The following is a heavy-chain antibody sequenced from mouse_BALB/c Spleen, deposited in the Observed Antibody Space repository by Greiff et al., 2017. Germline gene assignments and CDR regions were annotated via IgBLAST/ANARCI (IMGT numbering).Heavy chain of an antibody. CDR1: GFSLTSYG. CDR3: ARDFSPYYYGSSSHYFDY. CDR2: IWAGGST. V-gene: IGHV2-9*02. D-gene: IGHD1-1*01. Sequence: VKLVESGPGLVAPSQSLSITCTVSGFSLTSYGVHWVRQPPGKGLEWLGVIWAGGSTNYNSALMSRLSISKDNSKSQVFLKMNSLQTDDTAMYYCARDFSPYYYGSSSHYFDYWGQGTTLTVSS. J-gene: IGHJ2*01.